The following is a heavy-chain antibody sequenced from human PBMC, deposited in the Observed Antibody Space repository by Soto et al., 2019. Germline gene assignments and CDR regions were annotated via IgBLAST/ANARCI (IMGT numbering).Heavy chain of an antibody. CDR3: ARDHGQLAYYYYGMDV. V-gene: IGHV3-30*03. J-gene: IGHJ6*02. CDR2: ISYDGSNK. Sequence: GGSLRLSCAASGFTFSSYGMHWVRQAPGKGLEWVAVISYDGSNKYYADSVKGRFTISRDNSKNTLYLQMNSLRAEDTAVYYCARDHGQLAYYYYGMDVWGQGTTVTVSS. CDR1: GFTFSSYG. D-gene: IGHD6-6*01.